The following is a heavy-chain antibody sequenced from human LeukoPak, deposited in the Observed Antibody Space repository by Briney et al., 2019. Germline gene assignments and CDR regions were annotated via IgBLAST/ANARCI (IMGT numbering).Heavy chain of an antibody. Sequence: GGSLRLSCAASGFGFSDYWMHWVRQVPGRGPVWVSHISIDGSYTNYADSVKGRFTISRDNAKNTLYLEMNSLRAEDTAVYYCLFGSGSFYTAFHYWGQGTLVTVSS. V-gene: IGHV3-74*01. D-gene: IGHD3-10*01. J-gene: IGHJ4*02. CDR3: LFGSGSFYTAFHY. CDR2: ISIDGSYT. CDR1: GFGFSDYW.